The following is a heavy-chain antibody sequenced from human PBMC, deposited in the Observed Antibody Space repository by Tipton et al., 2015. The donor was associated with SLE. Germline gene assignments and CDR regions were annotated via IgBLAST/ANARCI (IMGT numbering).Heavy chain of an antibody. V-gene: IGHV3-30*02. CDR3: AKVVRFGELLFDY. CDR2: IRYDGTNK. Sequence: SGFTFSSYGMHWVRQAPGKGLEWVAFIRYDGTNKYYADSVKGRFTISRDNSKNTLYLQMNGLRAEDTAVYYCAKVVRFGELLFDYWGQGTLVTVSS. J-gene: IGHJ4*02. CDR1: GFTFSSYG. D-gene: IGHD3-10*01.